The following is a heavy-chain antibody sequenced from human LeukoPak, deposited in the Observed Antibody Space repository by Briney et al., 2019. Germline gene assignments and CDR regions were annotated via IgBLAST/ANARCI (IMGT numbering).Heavy chain of an antibody. CDR3: ARSPRTEYYGSGSYYNWDLYYYGMDV. CDR2: MNPNSGNT. D-gene: IGHD3-10*01. CDR1: GYTFTSYD. J-gene: IGHJ6*02. Sequence: ASVKVSYKPSGYTFTSYDINRVRQAAGHGLEWMGWMNPNSGNTGYAQTFQGRVTMTRHTSISTAYIELSSMRSEDTAVYYCARSPRTEYYGSGSYYNWDLYYYGMDVWGQGTTVTVSS. V-gene: IGHV1-8*01.